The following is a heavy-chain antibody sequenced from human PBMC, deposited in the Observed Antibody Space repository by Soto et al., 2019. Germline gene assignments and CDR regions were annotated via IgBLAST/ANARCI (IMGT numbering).Heavy chain of an antibody. V-gene: IGHV1-18*01. CDR3: AIDPYHVLMVRGPDPFCMDV. CDR1: GYTFTTYD. CDR2: ISTYNGNT. J-gene: IGHJ6*02. Sequence: WASVKVSCKASGYTFTTYDISWVRQPPGQGLEWMGRISTYNGNTNYPQSLQGRLTMTTDTSTTTAYMELRSLRSDDTAVYYCAIDPYHVLMVRGPDPFCMDVWGQ. D-gene: IGHD2-8*01.